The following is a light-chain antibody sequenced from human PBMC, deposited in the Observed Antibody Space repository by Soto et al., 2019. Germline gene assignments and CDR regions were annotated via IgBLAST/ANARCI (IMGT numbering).Light chain of an antibody. CDR3: QQYTNFPLT. J-gene: IGKJ4*02. Sequence: DIQMTQSPSTLSASVGDRVTITCRASQSISSWLAWYQQKPGKAPKLLIHEASRLESGVPSRFSGSESGTEFTLTISGLHAEDFATYYCQQYTNFPLTFGGGTKGEIK. CDR2: EAS. CDR1: QSISSW. V-gene: IGKV1-5*01.